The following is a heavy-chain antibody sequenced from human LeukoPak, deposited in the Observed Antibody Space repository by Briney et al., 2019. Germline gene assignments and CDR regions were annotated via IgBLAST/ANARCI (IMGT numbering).Heavy chain of an antibody. D-gene: IGHD3-9*01. J-gene: IGHJ4*02. V-gene: IGHV4-34*01. Sequence: PSETLSLTCAVYGGSFSGYYWSWIRQPPGKGLEWIGEINHSGSTYYNPSLKSRVTISVDTSKNQFSLKLSSVTAADTAVYYCARGLRYFDWLLSPYFDYWGQGTLVTVSS. CDR3: ARGLRYFDWLLSPYFDY. CDR1: GGSFSGYY. CDR2: INHSGST.